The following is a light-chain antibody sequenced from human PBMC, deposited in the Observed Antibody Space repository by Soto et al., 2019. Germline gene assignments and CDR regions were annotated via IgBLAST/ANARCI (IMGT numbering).Light chain of an antibody. J-gene: IGLJ2*01. CDR1: SSDVGSYNL. Sequence: QSALTQPASVSGSPGQSITISCTGTSSDVGSYNLVSWYQQHPGKAPKLMIYEGSKRPSGVSNRYSGSKSGNTASLTNSGLQAEDEADDYCCSYAGSGTVVFGGGTQLTVL. V-gene: IGLV2-23*01. CDR2: EGS. CDR3: CSYAGSGTVV.